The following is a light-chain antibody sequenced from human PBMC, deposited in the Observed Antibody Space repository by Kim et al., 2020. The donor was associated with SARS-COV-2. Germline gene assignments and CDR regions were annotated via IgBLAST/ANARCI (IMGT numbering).Light chain of an antibody. CDR3: QTWDTDSRV. Sequence: QPVLTQSPSASASLGASVKLTCTLSSGHSNYAIAWHQQQPEKGPRCLMKVKSDGSHIKGDGIPDRFSGSSSGTERYLIISGLQPEDEADYYCQTWDTDSRVFGGGTQLTVL. CDR1: SGHSNYA. CDR2: VKSDGSH. V-gene: IGLV4-69*01. J-gene: IGLJ2*01.